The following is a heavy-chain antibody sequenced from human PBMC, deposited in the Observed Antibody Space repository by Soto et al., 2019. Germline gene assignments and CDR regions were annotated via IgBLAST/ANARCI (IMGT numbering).Heavy chain of an antibody. CDR1: GFTFSSYA. D-gene: IGHD3-9*01. Sequence: EVQLLESGGGLVQPGGSLRLSCAASGFTFSSYAMSWVRQAPGKGLEWVSAISGAGGGSTYYAESVKGRFTISRDNSKNTLYLQMNSLRAEDTALYYCARRLNDILTGSNWFDPWGQGTLVTVSS. CDR2: ISGAGGGST. CDR3: ARRLNDILTGSNWFDP. J-gene: IGHJ5*02. V-gene: IGHV3-23*01.